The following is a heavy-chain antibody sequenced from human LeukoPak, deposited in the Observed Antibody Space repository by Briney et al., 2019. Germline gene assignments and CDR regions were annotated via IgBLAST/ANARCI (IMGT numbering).Heavy chain of an antibody. Sequence: ASVKVSCKASGYTFTSYGISWVRQAPGQGLEWMGWISAHNGNTNYAQKLQGRVTMTTDTSTGTAYMELRSLRSDDTAVYYCARDLVVVPADYYYYYMDVWGKGTTVTISS. J-gene: IGHJ6*03. CDR2: ISAHNGNT. CDR3: ARDLVVVPADYYYYYMDV. V-gene: IGHV1-18*01. D-gene: IGHD2-2*01. CDR1: GYTFTSYG.